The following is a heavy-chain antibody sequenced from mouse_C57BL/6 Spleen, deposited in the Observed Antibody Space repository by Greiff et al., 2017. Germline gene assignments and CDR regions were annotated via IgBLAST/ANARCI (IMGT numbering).Heavy chain of an antibody. V-gene: IGHV1-76*01. J-gene: IGHJ1*03. D-gene: IGHD1-1*01. CDR1: GYTFTDYY. Sequence: QVQLHQSGAELVRPGASVKLSCKASGYTFTDYYINWVKQRPGQGLEWIARIYPGSGNTYYNEKFKGKATLTAEKSSSTAYMQLSSLTSEDSAVYFCARSIYYGRDWYFDVWGTGTTVTVSS. CDR2: IYPGSGNT. CDR3: ARSIYYGRDWYFDV.